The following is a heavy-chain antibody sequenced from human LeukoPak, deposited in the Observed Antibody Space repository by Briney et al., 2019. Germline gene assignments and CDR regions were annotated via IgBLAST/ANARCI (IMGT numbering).Heavy chain of an antibody. V-gene: IGHV1-46*01. CDR3: ASTVRDYYYYMDV. CDR1: GYTFTNYY. D-gene: IGHD4-17*01. CDR2: INPSGGST. J-gene: IGHJ6*03. Sequence: ASVKVSCKASGYTFTNYYMHWVRQAPGQGLEWMGIINPSGGSTSYAQKFQGRVTMTRDTSTSTVYMELSSLRSEDTAVYYCASTVRDYYYYMDVWGKGTTVTVSS.